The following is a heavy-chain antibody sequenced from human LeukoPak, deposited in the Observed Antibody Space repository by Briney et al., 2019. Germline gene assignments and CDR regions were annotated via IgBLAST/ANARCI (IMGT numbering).Heavy chain of an antibody. J-gene: IGHJ3*01. D-gene: IGHD6-19*01. V-gene: IGHV3-74*01. Sequence: GGSLRLSCAASGFTFNSHWMHWVRQAPGKGLVWVSRIDSDASITSYADSVKGRFTISRDNARNTLYLQMNSLSAEDTAVYYCARDIGTSGWDDALDLWGQGTMVTVSS. CDR1: GFTFNSHW. CDR3: ARDIGTSGWDDALDL. CDR2: IDSDASIT.